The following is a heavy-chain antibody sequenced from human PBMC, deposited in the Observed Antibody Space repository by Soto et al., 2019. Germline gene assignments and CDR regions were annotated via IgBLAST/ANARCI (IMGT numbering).Heavy chain of an antibody. CDR1: GGSISSYY. J-gene: IGHJ4*02. CDR2: LYYSGST. CDR3: ARGLNRPYYDLWRILDD. Sequence: QVQLQESGPGLVKPSETLSLTCTVSGGSISSYYWSWIRRPPGKGLEWIGYLYYSGSTNYHPSLTSRVTISVDTSKNQFSLKLSSVTAADTAVYYCARGLNRPYYDLWRILDDWGQGTLVTVSS. D-gene: IGHD3-3*01. V-gene: IGHV4-59*01.